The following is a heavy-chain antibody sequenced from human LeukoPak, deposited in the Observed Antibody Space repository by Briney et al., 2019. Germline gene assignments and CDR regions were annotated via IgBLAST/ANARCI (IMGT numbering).Heavy chain of an antibody. CDR2: ISGSTGST. Sequence: PGGSLRLSCAASGFTFSNYAMNWVRQAPGKGLEWVSLISGSTGSTYYADSVKGRFSISRDNSKNTVDVQMNRLRGEDTALYYCAREGYGGSGYFDYWGQGTLVTVSS. D-gene: IGHD4-23*01. V-gene: IGHV3-23*01. CDR3: AREGYGGSGYFDY. CDR1: GFTFSNYA. J-gene: IGHJ4*02.